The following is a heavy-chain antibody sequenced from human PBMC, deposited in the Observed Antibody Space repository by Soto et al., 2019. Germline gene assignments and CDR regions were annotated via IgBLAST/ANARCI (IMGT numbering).Heavy chain of an antibody. CDR2: ISAYNGNT. D-gene: IGHD6-19*01. J-gene: IGHJ6*02. CDR1: GYTFTSYG. V-gene: IGHV1-18*01. CDR3: ARADGWYDYYYGMEV. Sequence: GASVKVSCKASGYTFTSYGISWVRQAPGQGLEWMGWISAYNGNTNYAQKFQGRVTITADESTSTAYMELSSLRSEDTAVYYCARADGWYDYYYGMEVWGQGTTVTVSS.